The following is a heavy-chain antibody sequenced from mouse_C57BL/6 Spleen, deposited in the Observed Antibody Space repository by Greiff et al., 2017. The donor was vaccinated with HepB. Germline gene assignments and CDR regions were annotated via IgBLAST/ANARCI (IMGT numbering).Heavy chain of an antibody. Sequence: VMLVESGPGLVQPSQSLSITCTVSGFSLTSYGIHWVRQSPGKGLEWLGVIWSGGSTDYNAAFISRLSISKDNSKSQVFFKMNSLQADDTAIYYCARLDYDYDGYYAMDYWGQGTSVTVSS. J-gene: IGHJ4*01. V-gene: IGHV2-2*01. D-gene: IGHD2-4*01. CDR3: ARLDYDYDGYYAMDY. CDR1: GFSLTSYG. CDR2: IWSGGST.